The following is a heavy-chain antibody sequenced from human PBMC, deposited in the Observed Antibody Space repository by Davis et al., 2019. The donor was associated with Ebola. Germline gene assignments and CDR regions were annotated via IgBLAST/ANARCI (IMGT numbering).Heavy chain of an antibody. CDR2: IRSKANSYAT. V-gene: IGHV3-73*01. CDR3: TRPTEYWAAAED. Sequence: GESLKISCAASGFTFSGSAMHWVRQASGKGLEWVGRIRSKANSYATAYAASVKGRFTISRDDSKNTAYLQMNSLKTEDTAVYYCTRPTEYWAAAEDWGQGTLVTVSS. CDR1: GFTFSGSA. D-gene: IGHD6-13*01. J-gene: IGHJ4*02.